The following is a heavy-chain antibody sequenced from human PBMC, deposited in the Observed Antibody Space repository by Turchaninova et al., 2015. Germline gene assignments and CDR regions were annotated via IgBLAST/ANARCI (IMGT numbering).Heavy chain of an antibody. CDR3: ARRGEATGGYYFDT. CDR2: MHHSGTA. J-gene: IGHJ5*02. D-gene: IGHD3-10*01. V-gene: IGHV4-61*01. Sequence: QVRLQESGPGLVKPSETLSLSCTVSGGPVSSDRSHWGWIRQPPGKGMDWLGYMHHSGTANYHPALKSRVSISVATSKNQFSLKLTSVTTADTAVYFCARRGEATGGYYFDTWGQGTLVTVSS. CDR1: GGPVSSDRSH.